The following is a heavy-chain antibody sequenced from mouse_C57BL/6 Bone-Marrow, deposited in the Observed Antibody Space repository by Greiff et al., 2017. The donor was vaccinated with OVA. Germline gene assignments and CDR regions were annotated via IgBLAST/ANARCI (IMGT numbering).Heavy chain of an antibody. J-gene: IGHJ3*01. CDR2: INPSNGGT. D-gene: IGHD1-1*01. Sequence: QVQLQQPGTELVKPGASVKLSCKASGYTFTSYWMHWVKQRPGQGLEWIGNINPSNGGTNYNEKFKRKATLTVDKSSSTAYMQLSSLTSEDSAVYYCARSLHGSMTWFAYWGQGTLVTVSA. CDR3: ARSLHGSMTWFAY. CDR1: GYTFTSYW. V-gene: IGHV1-53*01.